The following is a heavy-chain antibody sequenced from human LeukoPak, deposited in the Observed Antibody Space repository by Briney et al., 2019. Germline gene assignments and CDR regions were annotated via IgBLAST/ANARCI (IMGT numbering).Heavy chain of an antibody. V-gene: IGHV5-51*01. Sequence: GESLKISCKGSGYSFTSYWIGWVRQMPGKGLEWMGIIYPGDSDTRYSPSFQGQVTISADKSISTAYLQWSSLKASDTAMYYCARRKYYDFWSGYSQQIYYFDYWGQGTLVTVSS. CDR3: ARRKYYDFWSGYSQQIYYFDY. CDR1: GYSFTSYW. CDR2: IYPGDSDT. D-gene: IGHD3-3*01. J-gene: IGHJ4*02.